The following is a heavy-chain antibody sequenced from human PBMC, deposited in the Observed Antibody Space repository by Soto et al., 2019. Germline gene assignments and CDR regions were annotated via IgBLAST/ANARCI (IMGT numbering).Heavy chain of an antibody. CDR3: ARIFYDSSGYCRYFDY. V-gene: IGHV1-69*13. CDR2: IIPIFGTA. D-gene: IGHD3-22*01. Sequence: SVKVSCKASGGTFSSYAISWVRQAPGQGLEWMGGIIPIFGTANYAQKFQGRVTITADESASTAYMELSSLRSEDTAVYYCARIFYDSSGYCRYFDYWGQGTLVTVSS. CDR1: GGTFSSYA. J-gene: IGHJ4*02.